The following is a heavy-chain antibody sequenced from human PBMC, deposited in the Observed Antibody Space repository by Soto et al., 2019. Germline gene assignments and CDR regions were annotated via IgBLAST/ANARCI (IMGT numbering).Heavy chain of an antibody. Sequence: SETLSITCTVSGGSISSGGYYWSWIRQHPGKGLERIGYIYYSGSTYYNPSLKSRVTISVDTSKNQFSLKLSSVTAADTAVYYCARDRGYSGYDIFDAFDIWGQGTMVTVSS. CDR1: GGSISSGGYY. CDR3: ARDRGYSGYDIFDAFDI. D-gene: IGHD5-12*01. V-gene: IGHV4-31*03. J-gene: IGHJ3*02. CDR2: IYYSGST.